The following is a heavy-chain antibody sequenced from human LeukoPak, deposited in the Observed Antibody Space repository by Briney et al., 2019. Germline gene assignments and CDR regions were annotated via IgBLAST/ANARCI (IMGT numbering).Heavy chain of an antibody. CDR2: MNPNSGNA. CDR1: GYTFTSYD. Sequence: SGESLKISCKASGYTFTSYDINWVRQATGQGLEWMGWMNPNSGNAGYAQKFQGRVTITRNTSISTAYMELSSLRSEDTAVYYCARGDFWSGYYTYYYYYMDVWGKGTTVTVSS. D-gene: IGHD3-3*01. V-gene: IGHV1-8*03. J-gene: IGHJ6*03. CDR3: ARGDFWSGYYTYYYYYMDV.